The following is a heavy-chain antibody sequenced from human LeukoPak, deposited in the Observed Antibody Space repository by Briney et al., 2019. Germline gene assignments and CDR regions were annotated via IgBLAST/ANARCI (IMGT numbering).Heavy chain of an antibody. V-gene: IGHV4-39*01. CDR1: GVSIGSDDSNY. CDR3: ARAPNYRRYSLHS. Sequence: SETLSLTCSVSGVSIGSDDSNYWAWIREPPGKGLEWIAGITSSGTAHYNPSLKSQVTISLDTSSNQFSLKLTFVTAADTALYYCARAPNYRRYSLHSWGQGTKVTVSS. CDR2: ITSSGTA. D-gene: IGHD3-16*02. J-gene: IGHJ4*02.